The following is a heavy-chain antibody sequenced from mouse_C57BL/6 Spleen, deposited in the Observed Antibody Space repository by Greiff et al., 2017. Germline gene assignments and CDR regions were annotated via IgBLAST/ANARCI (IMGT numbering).Heavy chain of an antibody. CDR1: GYTFTNYW. V-gene: IGHV1-63*01. D-gene: IGHD1-1*01. CDR2: IYPGGGYT. J-gene: IGHJ2*01. Sequence: QVHVKQSGAELVRPGTSVKMSCKASGYTFTNYWIGWAKQRPGHGLEWIGDIYPGGGYTNYNEKFKGKATLTAYKSSSTAYMQFSSLTSEDSAIYYCARSGGTTVPFDYWGQGTTLTVSS. CDR3: ARSGGTTVPFDY.